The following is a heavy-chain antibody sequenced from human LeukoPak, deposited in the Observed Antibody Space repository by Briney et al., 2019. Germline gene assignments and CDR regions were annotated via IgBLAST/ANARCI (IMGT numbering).Heavy chain of an antibody. Sequence: GGSLRLSCTTSGFIFSNYGMHWVRQAPGKGLEWVAFIRHDGSNKYYADSVKGRFTISRDNSKNMLYLEMNSLSTEDTAVYYCAKVRYCSGVNCYPDDNWGQGTLVTVSS. V-gene: IGHV3-30*02. CDR1: GFIFSNYG. D-gene: IGHD2-15*01. CDR3: AKVRYCSGVNCYPDDN. J-gene: IGHJ4*02. CDR2: IRHDGSNK.